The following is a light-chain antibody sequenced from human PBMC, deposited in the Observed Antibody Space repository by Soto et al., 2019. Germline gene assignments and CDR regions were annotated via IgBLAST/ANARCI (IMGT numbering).Light chain of an antibody. J-gene: IGLJ3*02. V-gene: IGLV1-40*01. Sequence: QPVLPQPPSVSGAPGQRVTISCTGSSSNIGAGYNVHWYQQLPGTAPKLLIYGNSNRPSGVPDRFSGSKSGTSASLAITGLQAEDEADYYSQSYDSSLSGWVFGGGTKLTVL. CDR1: SSNIGAGYN. CDR3: QSYDSSLSGWV. CDR2: GNS.